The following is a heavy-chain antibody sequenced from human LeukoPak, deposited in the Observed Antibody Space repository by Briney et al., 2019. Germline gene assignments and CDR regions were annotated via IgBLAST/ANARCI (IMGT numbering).Heavy chain of an antibody. Sequence: SETLSLTCTVSGGSISSYYWSWIRQPPGKGLEWIGYIYYSGSTNYNPSLKSRVTISVDTSKNQFSLKLSSVTAADTAVYYCARASRYYGSGGYHDWGQGTLVTVSS. V-gene: IGHV4-59*01. CDR2: IYYSGST. D-gene: IGHD3-10*01. CDR1: GGSISSYY. CDR3: ARASRYYGSGGYHD. J-gene: IGHJ4*02.